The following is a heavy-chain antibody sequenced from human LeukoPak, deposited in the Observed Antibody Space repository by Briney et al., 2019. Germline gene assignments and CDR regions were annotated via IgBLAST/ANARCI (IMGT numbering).Heavy chain of an antibody. CDR1: GYTFPGYY. D-gene: IGHD2-2*01. J-gene: IGHJ4*02. CDR2: INPNSGGT. CDR3: ARDRQRVPAATSFDY. Sequence: GASVKVSCKASGYTFPGYYMHWVRQAPGQGLEWMGWINPNSGGTNYAQKFQGRVTMTRDTSISTAYMELSRLRSDDTAVYHCARDRQRVPAATSFDYWGQGTLVTVSS. V-gene: IGHV1-2*02.